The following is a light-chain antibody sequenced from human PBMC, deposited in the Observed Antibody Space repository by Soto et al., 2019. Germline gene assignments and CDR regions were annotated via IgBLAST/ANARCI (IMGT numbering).Light chain of an antibody. CDR1: QSISNT. CDR3: QQYNTDSWT. J-gene: IGKJ1*01. V-gene: IGKV1-5*01. Sequence: DIQMTQSPSTRSASVGDRVTMTCRASQSISNTLAWYQQKPGKAPKLLIYDASTLESGVPSRFSGSGSGTEFTLTISSLQPDDFGNYYCQQYNTDSWTFGQGTKVDIK. CDR2: DAS.